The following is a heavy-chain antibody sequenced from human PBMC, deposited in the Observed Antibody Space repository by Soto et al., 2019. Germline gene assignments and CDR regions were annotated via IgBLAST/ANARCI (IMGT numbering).Heavy chain of an antibody. Sequence: QVELVQSGAEVKKPGSSVKVSCQASEDTFRNYAISWVRQAPGQGLEWMGGIIPIFGTANYAQKFQGRVTITADTSANTVYWELSSLRSEDTAVYYCARTKYDSSAYYYLHLGLWGRGTLVTVSS. CDR1: EDTFRNYA. D-gene: IGHD3-22*01. CDR3: ARTKYDSSAYYYLHLGL. J-gene: IGHJ2*01. V-gene: IGHV1-69*06. CDR2: IIPIFGTA.